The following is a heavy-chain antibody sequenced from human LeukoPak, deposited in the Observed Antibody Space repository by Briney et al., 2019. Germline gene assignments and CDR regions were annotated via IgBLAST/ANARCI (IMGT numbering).Heavy chain of an antibody. J-gene: IGHJ6*03. Sequence: SVKVSCKAAGDTASAYSLNWVRQAPGQGLEWVGGIVPIFGRAYYAQNFQDRVTITADKSTSTAYMELSSLGSEDTAIYYCAKGRGRLNVKWRVYNYQYYMEVWGTGMTVIVS. CDR1: GDTASAYS. CDR3: AKGRGRLNVKWRVYNYQYYMEV. D-gene: IGHD1-1*01. CDR2: IVPIFGRA. V-gene: IGHV1-69*06.